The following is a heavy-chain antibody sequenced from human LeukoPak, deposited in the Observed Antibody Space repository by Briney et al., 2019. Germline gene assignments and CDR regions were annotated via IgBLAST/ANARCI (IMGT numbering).Heavy chain of an antibody. CDR2: INPNSGGT. Sequence: GASVKVSCKASGYTFTGYYMHWVRQAPGQGLEWMGWINPNSGGTNYAQKFQGRVTMTRDTSISTAYMELSRLRSDDTAVYYCARDTHGSGSYYKLAGWFDPWGQGALVTVSS. J-gene: IGHJ5*02. V-gene: IGHV1-2*02. CDR3: ARDTHGSGSYYKLAGWFDP. CDR1: GYTFTGYY. D-gene: IGHD3-10*01.